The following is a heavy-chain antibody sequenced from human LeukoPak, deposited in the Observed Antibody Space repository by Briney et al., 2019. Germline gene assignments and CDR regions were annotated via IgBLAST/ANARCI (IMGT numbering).Heavy chain of an antibody. V-gene: IGHV3-74*01. CDR1: GFTFSTYW. Sequence: HAGGSLRLSCAPSGFTFSTYWMHWVRHAPGKAALWVSHINGDGSNTNYADSVKGRFTISRDNAKNTLYLQMNSLRAEDTAVYYCAEAASVRGVSYWGQGTLVTVSS. J-gene: IGHJ4*02. CDR3: AEAASVRGVSY. D-gene: IGHD3-10*01. CDR2: INGDGSNT.